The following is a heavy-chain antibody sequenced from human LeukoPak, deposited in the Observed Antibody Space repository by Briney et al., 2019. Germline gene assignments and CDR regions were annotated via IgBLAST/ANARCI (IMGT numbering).Heavy chain of an antibody. V-gene: IGHV3-23*01. CDR2: ISGAGGST. D-gene: IGHD2-15*01. CDR1: GFTFGRHA. CDR3: AKEGGYCSSSSCSDYFDY. J-gene: IGHJ4*02. Sequence: PGGSLRLSCTASGFTFGRHAMSWVRQAPGKGLEWVSTISGAGGSTYYADSVKGRFTIYRDNSKDTLYLQVNSLRAEDTAVYFCAKEGGYCSSSSCSDYFDYWGQGTLVTVSS.